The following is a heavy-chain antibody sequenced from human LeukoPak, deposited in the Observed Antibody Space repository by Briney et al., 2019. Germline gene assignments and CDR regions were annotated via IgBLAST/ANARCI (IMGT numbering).Heavy chain of an antibody. CDR1: GASISTYY. CDR2: IYYSGST. Sequence: SETLSLTCTVSGASISTYYWSWIRQPPGKGLEWIGYIYYSGSTDYNPSLKSRVTISLDTSKNQFSLKLSSVTAADTAVYYCARGRSIGYYFHFDFWGQGTLVTVSS. J-gene: IGHJ4*02. V-gene: IGHV4-59*01. CDR3: ARGRSIGYYFHFDF. D-gene: IGHD3-22*01.